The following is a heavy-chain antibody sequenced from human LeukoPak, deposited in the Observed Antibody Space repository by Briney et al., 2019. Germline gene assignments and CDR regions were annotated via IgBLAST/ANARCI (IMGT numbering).Heavy chain of an antibody. J-gene: IGHJ6*02. V-gene: IGHV1-69*01. D-gene: IGHD3-22*01. CDR2: IIPIFGTA. CDR3: ARAPSQTNYYDSSGYYHYYYGMDV. Sequence: SVKVSCKASGGTFSSYAISRVRQAPGQGLEWMGGIIPIFGTANYAQKFQGRVTITADESTSTAYMELSSLRSEDTAVYYCARAPSQTNYYDSSGYYHYYYGMDVWGQGTTVTVSS. CDR1: GGTFSSYA.